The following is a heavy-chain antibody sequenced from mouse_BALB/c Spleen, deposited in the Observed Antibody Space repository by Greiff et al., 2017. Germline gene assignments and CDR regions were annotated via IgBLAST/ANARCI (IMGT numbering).Heavy chain of an antibody. Sequence: EVQLQQSGTVLARPGASVKMSCKASGYTFTSYWMHWVQQRPGQGLEWIGAIYPGNSDTSYNQKFKGKAKLTAVTSTSTAYMELSSLTNEDSAVYYCTRLTYGNSYAMDYWGQGTSVTVSS. D-gene: IGHD2-1*01. CDR1: GYTFTSYW. CDR3: TRLTYGNSYAMDY. V-gene: IGHV1-5*01. CDR2: IYPGNSDT. J-gene: IGHJ4*01.